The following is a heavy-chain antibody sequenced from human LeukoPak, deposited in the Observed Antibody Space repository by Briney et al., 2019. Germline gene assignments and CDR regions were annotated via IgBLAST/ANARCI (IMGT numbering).Heavy chain of an antibody. CDR3: TNVPLRSLEWFY. V-gene: IGHV3-15*01. D-gene: IGHD3-3*01. CDR1: GFTFNNAW. J-gene: IGHJ4*02. CDR2: IKTKTDGGAT. Sequence: GGSLRLSCTASGFTFNNAWMTWVRQAPGKGPEWVGRIKTKTDGGATDYAAPVKGRFTISRDDSKNTLYLQMNSLKIDDTAVYYCTNVPLRSLEWFYWGQGTLVTVSS.